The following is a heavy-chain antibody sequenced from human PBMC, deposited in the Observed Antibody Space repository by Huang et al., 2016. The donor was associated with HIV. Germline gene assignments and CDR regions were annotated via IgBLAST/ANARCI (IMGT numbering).Heavy chain of an antibody. J-gene: IGHJ4*02. D-gene: IGHD1-1*01. CDR2: MSYSGGTT. V-gene: IGHV3-23*01. CDR1: GFNFSTYA. Sequence: EVQLLESGGGLRQPGGCLRLSCAASGFNFSTYAMTWVSQAPGKGLEFVSTMSYSGGTTYYAASVKGRFTISRDNSKNTLYLQMNALGAEDTAVYYCSRVSSATYWRNYFDYWGQGTLVTVSS. CDR3: SRVSSATYWRNYFDY.